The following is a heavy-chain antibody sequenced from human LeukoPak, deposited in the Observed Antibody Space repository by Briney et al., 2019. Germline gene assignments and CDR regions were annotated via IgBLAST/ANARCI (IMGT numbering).Heavy chain of an antibody. V-gene: IGHV4-4*07. Sequence: RPSETLSLTCTVSGGSISSYYWSWIRQPAGKGLEWIGRIYTSGSTNYNPSLKSRVTMSVDTSKNQFSLKLSSVTAADTAVYYCARSVRRLYGSGRSNWSDPWGQGTLVTVSS. J-gene: IGHJ5*02. CDR3: ARSVRRLYGSGRSNWSDP. D-gene: IGHD3-10*01. CDR2: IYTSGST. CDR1: GGSISSYY.